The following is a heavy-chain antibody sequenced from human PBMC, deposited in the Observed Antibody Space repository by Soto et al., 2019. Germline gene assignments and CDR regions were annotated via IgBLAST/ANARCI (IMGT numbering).Heavy chain of an antibody. V-gene: IGHV4-31*03. CDR1: GGSISSGGYY. CDR3: ARGYYYDSSGYPEYSPH. CDR2: IYYSGST. J-gene: IGHJ1*01. Sequence: PSETLSLTCTVSGGSISSGGYYWSWIRQHPRKGLEWIGYIYYSGSTYYNPSLKSRVTISVDTSKNQFSLKLSSVTAADTAVYYCARGYYYDSSGYPEYSPHWGQGTLVTVSS. D-gene: IGHD3-22*01.